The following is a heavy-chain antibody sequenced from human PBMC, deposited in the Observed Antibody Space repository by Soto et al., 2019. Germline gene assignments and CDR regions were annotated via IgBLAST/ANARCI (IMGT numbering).Heavy chain of an antibody. CDR2: IKSKASGGTT. CDR1: GFTFTDAW. D-gene: IGHD3-22*01. CDR3: TWDTSGYYYPSH. V-gene: IGHV3-15*07. Sequence: EVQLVESGGGLVKPGGPLRLSCAASGFTFTDAWMNWVRQAPGKGLEWVGHIKSKASGGTTDYAAPVKGRFTISRDDSKNTLYLQMNNLKTEDTAVYYCTWDTSGYYYPSHWGQGTLVTVSS. J-gene: IGHJ4*02.